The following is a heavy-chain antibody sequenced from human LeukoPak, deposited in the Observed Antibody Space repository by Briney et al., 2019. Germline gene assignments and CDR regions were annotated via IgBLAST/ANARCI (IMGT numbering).Heavy chain of an antibody. Sequence: GRSLRLSCAASGFTFSSCGMHWVRQAPGRGLEWVAVIWYDGSNKFYADSVKGRFTISGDNSKNTLYLQMNSLRAEDTAVYYCARTYSSGWYNDYDPWGQGTLVTVSS. CDR1: GFTFSSCG. V-gene: IGHV3-33*01. CDR2: IWYDGSNK. CDR3: ARTYSSGWYNDYDP. D-gene: IGHD6-19*01. J-gene: IGHJ5*02.